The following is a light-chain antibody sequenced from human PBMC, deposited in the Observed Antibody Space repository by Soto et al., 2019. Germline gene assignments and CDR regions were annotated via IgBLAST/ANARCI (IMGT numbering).Light chain of an antibody. V-gene: IGLV2-8*01. CDR3: NSFTTSSTYV. CDR2: EVT. Sequence: QSALTQPPSASGSPGQSVTISCTGTSSDVGGYNYVSWYQQHPGKAPKLVIYEVTKRPSGVPDRFFGSKSGNTASLTISGLQAEDEGDYYCNSFTTSSTYVFGTGTKVTVL. J-gene: IGLJ1*01. CDR1: SSDVGGYNY.